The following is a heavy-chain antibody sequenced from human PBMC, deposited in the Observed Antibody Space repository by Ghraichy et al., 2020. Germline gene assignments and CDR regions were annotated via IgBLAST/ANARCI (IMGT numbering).Heavy chain of an antibody. CDR3: AKGIATRSHYYYAMDV. V-gene: IGHV3-23*01. D-gene: IGHD6-6*01. CDR2: VGGNGVTT. J-gene: IGHJ6*02. Sequence: GGSLRLSCAASGFTYSSYAVSWVRQAPGKGLEWVSVVGGNGVTTYYADSLRGRFSTSRDNSKNTLYLQMNSLRAEDTAVYYCAKGIATRSHYYYAMDVWGQGSRGNVYS. CDR1: GFTYSSYA.